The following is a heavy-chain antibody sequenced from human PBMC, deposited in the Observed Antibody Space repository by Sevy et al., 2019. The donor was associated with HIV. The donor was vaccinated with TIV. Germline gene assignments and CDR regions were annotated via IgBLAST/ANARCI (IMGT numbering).Heavy chain of an antibody. J-gene: IGHJ3*01. Sequence: GGSLRLSCVASGSSFGIHWMSWVRQAPGKGLEWVAKINQDGGQKYYVDSVKGRFTISRDNAKSSLYLQMNSLRVEDTALYYCARGPDPVRGVAFDVWGQGTMVTVSS. V-gene: IGHV3-7*01. CDR1: GSSFGIHW. CDR3: ARGPDPVRGVAFDV. CDR2: INQDGGQK.